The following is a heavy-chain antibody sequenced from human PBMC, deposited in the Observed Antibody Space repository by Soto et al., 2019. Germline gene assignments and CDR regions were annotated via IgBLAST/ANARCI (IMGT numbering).Heavy chain of an antibody. D-gene: IGHD2-15*01. J-gene: IGHJ5*02. CDR3: ARTHYSAGGSCSFGWFDP. CDR2: GYYTGST. Sequence: WTWIRQTPGKGLEWIGYGYYTGSTNYNPSLRGRVTISVDMSKNQVSLELRSVTTADTALYCCARTHYSAGGSCSFGWFDPWGQGTLVTVSS. V-gene: IGHV4-59*01.